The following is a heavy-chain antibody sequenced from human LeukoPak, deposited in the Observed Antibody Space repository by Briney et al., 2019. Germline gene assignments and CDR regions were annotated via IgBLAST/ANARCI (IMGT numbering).Heavy chain of an antibody. Sequence: PGGSLRLSCAASGFIFSSYAMYWVRQAPGKGLEWVTTISADGANEYYADSVKGRFTISRDNSKNTLYLQVNSLRAEDTAVYYCARDLVSGATQWLVGDYYYFYGMDVWGQGTTVTVSS. CDR3: ARDLVSGATQWLVGDYYYFYGMDV. J-gene: IGHJ6*02. D-gene: IGHD6-19*01. CDR2: ISADGANE. CDR1: GFIFSSYA. V-gene: IGHV3-30-3*01.